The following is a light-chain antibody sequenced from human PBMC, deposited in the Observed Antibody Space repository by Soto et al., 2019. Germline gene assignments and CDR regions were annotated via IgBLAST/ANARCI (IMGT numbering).Light chain of an antibody. Sequence: QSALTQPASVSGSPGQSITISCTGTSSDVGGYNYVSWYQQHPGKAPKLMIYEVSNRPSGVSNRFSGAKSGNTASLTISGIQAEDDADYYCSSYTTSSTPWVFGGGTKLTVL. V-gene: IGLV2-14*01. CDR2: EVS. J-gene: IGLJ3*02. CDR3: SSYTTSSTPWV. CDR1: SSDVGGYNY.